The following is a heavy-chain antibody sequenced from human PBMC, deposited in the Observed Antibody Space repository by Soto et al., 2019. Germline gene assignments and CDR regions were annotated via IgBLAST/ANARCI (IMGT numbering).Heavy chain of an antibody. V-gene: IGHV5-51*01. D-gene: IGHD6-6*01. CDR3: ARLSSPYYYYYGMDV. CDR1: GYSLYRYW. Sequence: GGSLKISRKGFGYSLYRYWDRGVRQMAGKGLEWMGIIYPGDADPRYSPSFQGQVTISADKSISTAYLQWSSLKASDTAMYYCARLSSPYYYYYGMDVWGQGTTVTVSS. J-gene: IGHJ6*02. CDR2: IYPGDADP.